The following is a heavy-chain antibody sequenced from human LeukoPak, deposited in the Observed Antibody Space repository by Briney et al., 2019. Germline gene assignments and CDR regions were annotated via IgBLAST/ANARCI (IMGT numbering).Heavy chain of an antibody. Sequence: SETLSLTCSVSGDSINTHFWTWIRQPAGKGLEWIGRVYHSGSANYNPSFKSGVTMSVDTSKNQFSLKLSSVTPADTAVYYCARVGCRSTSCYASENWYDPWGQGTLVTVSS. V-gene: IGHV4-4*07. CDR3: ARVGCRSTSCYASENWYDP. J-gene: IGHJ5*02. CDR1: GDSINTHF. CDR2: VYHSGSA. D-gene: IGHD2-2*01.